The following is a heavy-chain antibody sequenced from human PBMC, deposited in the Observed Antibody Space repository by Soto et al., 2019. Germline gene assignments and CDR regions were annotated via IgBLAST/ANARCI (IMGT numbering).Heavy chain of an antibody. CDR2: INPSGGST. J-gene: IGHJ4*02. D-gene: IGHD3-10*01. CDR3: ARGAGYYGSGSYYSPDY. V-gene: IGHV1-46*03. CDR1: GYTFTSYY. Sequence: QVQLVQSGAEVKKPGASVKVSCKASGYTFTSYYMHWVRQAPGQGLEWMGIINPSGGSTSYAQKFQGRVTMNRDTSTSTVYMELSSLRSEDTAVYYCARGAGYYGSGSYYSPDYWGQGTLVTVSS.